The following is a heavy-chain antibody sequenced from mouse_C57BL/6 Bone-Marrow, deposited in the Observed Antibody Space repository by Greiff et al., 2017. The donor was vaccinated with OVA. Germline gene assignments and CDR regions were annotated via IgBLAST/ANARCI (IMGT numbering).Heavy chain of an antibody. J-gene: IGHJ4*01. CDR3: ARDVYYGSSYVEYAMDY. V-gene: IGHV1-69*01. Sequence: QVQLQQPGAELVMPGASVKLSCKASGYTFTSYWMHWVKQRPGQGLEWIGEIDPSDSYTNYNQKFKGKSTLTVDKSSSTAYMQLSSLTSEDSAVYYCARDVYYGSSYVEYAMDYWGQGTSVTVSS. D-gene: IGHD1-1*01. CDR1: GYTFTSYW. CDR2: IDPSDSYT.